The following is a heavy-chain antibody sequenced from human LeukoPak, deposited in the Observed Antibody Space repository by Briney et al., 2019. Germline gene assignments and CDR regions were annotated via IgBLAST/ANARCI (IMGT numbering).Heavy chain of an antibody. CDR2: ISGSGAST. CDR3: ARVAAMVDY. CDR1: GFTFGTYA. V-gene: IGHV3-23*01. Sequence: TGGSLRLSCAASGFTFGTYAMSWVRQAPGKGLEWVSAISGSGASTYYADSVKGRFTISRDNSKNTLYLQMNSLRAEDTAVYYCARVAAMVDYWGQGTLVTVSS. D-gene: IGHD5-18*01. J-gene: IGHJ4*02.